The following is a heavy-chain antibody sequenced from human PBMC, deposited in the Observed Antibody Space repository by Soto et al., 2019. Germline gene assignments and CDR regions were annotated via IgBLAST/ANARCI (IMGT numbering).Heavy chain of an antibody. Sequence: PGGSLRLSCAASGFTFSSYGMSWIRQAPGKGLEWISGISGNGGSTYYADSVKGRFTISRDNSKNTLYLQMNSLRAEDTAVYYCVKGGYHYFDYWGQGTLVTVSS. D-gene: IGHD5-12*01. J-gene: IGHJ4*02. V-gene: IGHV3-23*01. CDR3: VKGGYHYFDY. CDR1: GFTFSSYG. CDR2: ISGNGGST.